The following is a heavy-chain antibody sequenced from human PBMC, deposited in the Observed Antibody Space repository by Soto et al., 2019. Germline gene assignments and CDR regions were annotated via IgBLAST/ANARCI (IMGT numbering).Heavy chain of an antibody. CDR2: IYYSGST. D-gene: IGHD3-3*01. Sequence: SETLSLTCTVSGGSISSSSYYWGWIRQPPGKGLEWIGSIYYSGSTCYNPSLKSRVTISVDTSKNQFSLKLSSVTAADTAVYYCARRHDFWSGYSDYWGQGTLVTVSS. V-gene: IGHV4-39*01. CDR1: GGSISSSSYY. J-gene: IGHJ4*02. CDR3: ARRHDFWSGYSDY.